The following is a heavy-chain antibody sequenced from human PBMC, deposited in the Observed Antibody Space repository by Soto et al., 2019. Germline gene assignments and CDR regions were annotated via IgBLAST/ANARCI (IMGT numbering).Heavy chain of an antibody. CDR1: GFIFENFG. Sequence: GGSLRLSCAASGFIFENFGMSWVRQAPGKGLEWISSISGSGFKKYYADSVKGRFTISRDNSKSTVYLELNNLSAEDTAVYYCARGSTSGTMGYFDYWGQGTLVTVSS. J-gene: IGHJ4*02. CDR2: ISGSGFKK. CDR3: ARGSTSGTMGYFDY. V-gene: IGHV3-23*01. D-gene: IGHD1-1*01.